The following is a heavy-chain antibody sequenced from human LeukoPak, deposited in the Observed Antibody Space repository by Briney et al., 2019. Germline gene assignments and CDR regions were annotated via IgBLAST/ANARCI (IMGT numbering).Heavy chain of an antibody. CDR2: INSNGDYI. CDR3: AKYSPDYGDPKDY. Sequence: GGSLRLSCVASGFTFSRYSMSWVRQAPGKGLEWVSSINSNGDYIYYADSVKGRFTISRDNSKNTLYLQMNSLRAEDTAVYYCAKYSPDYGDPKDYWGQGTLVTVSS. CDR1: GFTFSRYS. J-gene: IGHJ4*02. D-gene: IGHD4-17*01. V-gene: IGHV3-21*04.